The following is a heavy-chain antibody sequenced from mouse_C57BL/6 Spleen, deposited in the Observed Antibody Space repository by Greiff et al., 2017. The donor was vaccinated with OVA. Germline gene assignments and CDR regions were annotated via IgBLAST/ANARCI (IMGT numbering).Heavy chain of an antibody. CDR1: GYTFTSYW. CDR2: IDPSDSET. CDR3: ARWRDYYGSRYYFDY. Sequence: QVQLKQPGAELVRPGSSVKLSCKASGYTFTSYWMHWVKQRPIQGLEWIGNIDPSDSETHYNQKFKDKATLTVDKSSSTAYMQLSSLTSEDSAVYYCARWRDYYGSRYYFDYWGQGTTLTVSS. D-gene: IGHD1-1*01. V-gene: IGHV1-52*01. J-gene: IGHJ2*01.